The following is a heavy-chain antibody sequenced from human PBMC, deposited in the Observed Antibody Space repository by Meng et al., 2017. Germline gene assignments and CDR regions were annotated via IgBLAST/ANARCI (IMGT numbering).Heavy chain of an antibody. CDR2: INWNGGST. CDR3: ARSDIYGDYTY. CDR1: GITFDNDG. V-gene: IGHV3-20*04. Sequence: VLWGVWGGGVGRSGGSWSLSGAASGITFDNDGRRWVRQGSGKGLGLGSGINWNGGSTGYADSVKGRFTISRDNAKNYLYLQMNSLRAEDTALYYCARSDIYGDYTYWGQGTLVTVSS. J-gene: IGHJ4*02. D-gene: IGHD4-17*01.